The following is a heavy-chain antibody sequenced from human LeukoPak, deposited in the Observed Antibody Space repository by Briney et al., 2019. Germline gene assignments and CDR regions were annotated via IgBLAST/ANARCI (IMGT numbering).Heavy chain of an antibody. V-gene: IGHV1-69*05. J-gene: IGHJ6*03. CDR3: ARVVIVGATYYYYYYMDV. Sequence: SVKVSCKASGGTFSSYATSWVRQAPGQGLEWMGGIIPIFGTANYAQKFQGRVTITTDESTSTAYMELSSLRSEDTAVYYCARVVIVGATYYYYYYMDVWGKGTTVTVSS. CDR1: GGTFSSYA. D-gene: IGHD1-26*01. CDR2: IIPIFGTA.